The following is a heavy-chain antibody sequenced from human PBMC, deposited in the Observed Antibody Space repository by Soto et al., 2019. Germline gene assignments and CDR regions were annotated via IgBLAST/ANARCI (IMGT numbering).Heavy chain of an antibody. V-gene: IGHV3-43*01. CDR2: ISWDGGST. J-gene: IGHJ6*02. D-gene: IGHD6-13*01. CDR3: AKDTRAIAAAVYGMDV. Sequence: GGSLRLSCAASGFTFDDYTMHWVRQAPGKGLEWVSLISWDGGSTYYADSVKGRFTISRDNSKNSLYLQMNSLRTEDTALYYCAKDTRAIAAAVYGMDVWGQGTTVTVSS. CDR1: GFTFDDYT.